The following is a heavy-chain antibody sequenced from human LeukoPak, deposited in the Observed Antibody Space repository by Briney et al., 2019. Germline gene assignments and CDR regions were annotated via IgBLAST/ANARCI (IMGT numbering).Heavy chain of an antibody. CDR3: ARSLTYSSSWYYFDY. CDR2: IRYDGSNK. Sequence: GGSLRLSCAASGFTFTSYGMHWVRQAPGKGLEWVAFIRYDGSNKYYADSVKGRFTISRDNSKNTLYLQMNSLRAEDTAVYYCARSLTYSSSWYYFDYWGQGTLVTVSS. CDR1: GFTFTSYG. V-gene: IGHV3-30*02. J-gene: IGHJ4*02. D-gene: IGHD6-13*01.